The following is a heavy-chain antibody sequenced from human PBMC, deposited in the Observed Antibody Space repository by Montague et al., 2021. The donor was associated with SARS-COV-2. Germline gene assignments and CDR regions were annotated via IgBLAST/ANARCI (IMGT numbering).Heavy chain of an antibody. V-gene: IGHV4-34*01. CDR3: TREGYQVLWSDYYYYGMDV. CDR1: GGSFSGYY. CDR2: INHSGST. D-gene: IGHD2-2*01. Sequence: SETLSLTCAVYGGSFSGYYWSWICQPPGKGLEWIGEINHSGSTNXNPSLKSRVTISVDTSKNQFSLKLSSVTAADTAVYYCTREGYQVLWSDYYYYGMDVWGQGTTVTVSS. J-gene: IGHJ6*02.